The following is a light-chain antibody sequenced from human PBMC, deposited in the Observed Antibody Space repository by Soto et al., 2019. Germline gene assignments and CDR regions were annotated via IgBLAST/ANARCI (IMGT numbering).Light chain of an antibody. CDR1: QSVLYSSNNKKY. V-gene: IGKV4-1*01. J-gene: IGKJ1*01. CDR3: QQYYNTPWT. Sequence: DIVMTQSPDSLAVSLGERATINCKSSQSVLYSSNNKKYLAWYQQKPGQPPKLLIYWASTRESGVPDRFSGRGSGTDFTLTISSLQAEDVAVYYCQQYYNTPWTFGQGTQVEIK. CDR2: WAS.